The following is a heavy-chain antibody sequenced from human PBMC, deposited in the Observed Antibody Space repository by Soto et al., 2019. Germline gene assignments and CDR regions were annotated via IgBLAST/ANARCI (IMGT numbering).Heavy chain of an antibody. CDR3: ASPGRYYYYGMDV. J-gene: IGHJ6*02. CDR1: GYRFTDYW. V-gene: IGHV5-51*01. CDR2: IYPGDSDT. Sequence: GESLKIFCQGSGYRFTDYWIGWVRQMPGKGLEWMGIIYPGDSDTRYSPSFEGQVTISADKSITTAYLQWSSLKASDTAMYYCASPGRYYYYGMDVWGQGTTVTVS.